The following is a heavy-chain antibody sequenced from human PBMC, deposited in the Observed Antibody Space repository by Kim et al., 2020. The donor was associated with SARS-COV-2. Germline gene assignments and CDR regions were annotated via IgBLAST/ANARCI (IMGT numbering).Heavy chain of an antibody. CDR2: NT. Sequence: NTKNSEAFQGRVTLTRDTSASTAYMALTGLKSEDTAVYYCTREDTTNWFDYWGQGTLVTVSS. CDR3: TREDTTNWFDY. D-gene: IGHD2-2*01. V-gene: IGHV1-3*01. J-gene: IGHJ5*01.